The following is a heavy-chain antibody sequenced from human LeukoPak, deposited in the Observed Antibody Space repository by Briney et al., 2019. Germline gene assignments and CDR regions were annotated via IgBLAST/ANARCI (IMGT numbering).Heavy chain of an antibody. J-gene: IGHJ6*03. CDR2: IYYSGST. V-gene: IGHV4-39*01. Sequence: SETLSLTCTVSGGSISSSSYYWGWIRQPPGKGLEWIGSIYYSGSTYYNPSLKSRVTISVDTSKNQFSLKLSSVTAADTAVYYCARHVPAGSNYYYYYMDVWGKGTTVTISS. D-gene: IGHD2-15*01. CDR3: ARHVPAGSNYYYYYMDV. CDR1: GGSISSSSYY.